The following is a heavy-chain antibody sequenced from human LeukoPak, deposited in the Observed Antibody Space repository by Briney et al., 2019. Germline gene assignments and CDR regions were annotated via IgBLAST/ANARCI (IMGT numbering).Heavy chain of an antibody. J-gene: IGHJ4*02. V-gene: IGHV1-2*02. D-gene: IGHD2-8*01. CDR2: INPNSGVT. Sequence: ASVKVSCNASGYTFTDHYIHWVRQARGQGLEWMGWINPNSGVTNYAQRFQGRVTMTRDTSISTAYMDLSRLRYDDTAVYYCARDRDGYCTNGVCYFDYWGQGTLVTVSS. CDR3: ARDRDGYCTNGVCYFDY. CDR1: GYTFTDHY.